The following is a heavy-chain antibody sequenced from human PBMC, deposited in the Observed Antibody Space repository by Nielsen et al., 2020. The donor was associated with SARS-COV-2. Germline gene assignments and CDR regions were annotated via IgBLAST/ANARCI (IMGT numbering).Heavy chain of an antibody. CDR1: GFTVSSYA. V-gene: IGHV3-64D*09. Sequence: GGSLRLSCAASGFTVSSYAMHWVRQAPGKGLEYVSAISSNGGSTYYADSVKGRFTISRDNSKNTLYLQMSSLRAEDTAVYYCVKDQPGSSWTDAFDIWGQGTMVTVSS. D-gene: IGHD6-13*01. CDR3: VKDQPGSSWTDAFDI. J-gene: IGHJ3*02. CDR2: ISSNGGST.